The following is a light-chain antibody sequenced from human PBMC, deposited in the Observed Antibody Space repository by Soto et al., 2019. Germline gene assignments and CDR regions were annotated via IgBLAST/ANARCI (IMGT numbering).Light chain of an antibody. Sequence: EIVLTQSPGTLSLSPGERATLSCRASESVSDNYLAWYQQRSGQAPRLVIYGASSRASAVPDRFSGSGSGADFTLTISRLEPEDCAVYYCQQYGSSPLTFGGGTKGEIK. CDR2: GAS. CDR1: ESVSDNY. J-gene: IGKJ4*01. CDR3: QQYGSSPLT. V-gene: IGKV3-20*01.